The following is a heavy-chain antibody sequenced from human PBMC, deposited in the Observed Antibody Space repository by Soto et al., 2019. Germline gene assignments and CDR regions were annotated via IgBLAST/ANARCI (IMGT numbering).Heavy chain of an antibody. CDR1: GFTFSSYS. Sequence: GGSLRLSCAASGFTFSSYSMNWVRQAPGKGLEWVADISYNRSTKYYADSVKGRFTISRDNSKNTLYLQMNSLRAEDTAVYYCARDSMIAEEAFDIWGQGTMVTVSS. CDR3: ARDSMIAEEAFDI. V-gene: IGHV3-33*08. J-gene: IGHJ3*02. CDR2: ISYNRSTK. D-gene: IGHD3-22*01.